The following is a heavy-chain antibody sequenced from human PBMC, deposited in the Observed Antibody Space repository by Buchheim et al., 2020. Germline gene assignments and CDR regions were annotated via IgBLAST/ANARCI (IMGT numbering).Heavy chain of an antibody. CDR1: GFTLRTYW. Sequence: EVQLEESGGGLVQPGGSLRLSCAASGFTLRTYWMHWVRQAPEKGLEWVSRINEDGSFTNYADPVKGRFTISRDNAENTLYFQMTSLRVEDTAMYYCARDLSGSQDYWGQGTL. CDR2: INEDGSFT. D-gene: IGHD1-26*01. J-gene: IGHJ4*02. CDR3: ARDLSGSQDY. V-gene: IGHV3-74*01.